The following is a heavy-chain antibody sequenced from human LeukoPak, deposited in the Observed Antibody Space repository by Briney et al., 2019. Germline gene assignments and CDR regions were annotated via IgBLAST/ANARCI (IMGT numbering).Heavy chain of an antibody. CDR3: ARGNSNYYYGMDV. Sequence: PSETLSLTCAVYGGSFSGYYWSWIRQPPGKGLEWIGYIYYSGSTNYNPSLKSRVTISVDTSKNQFSLKLSSVTAADTAVYYCARGNSNYYYGMDVWGQGTTVTVSS. CDR1: GGSFSGYY. V-gene: IGHV4-59*01. J-gene: IGHJ6*02. CDR2: IYYSGST. D-gene: IGHD4-4*01.